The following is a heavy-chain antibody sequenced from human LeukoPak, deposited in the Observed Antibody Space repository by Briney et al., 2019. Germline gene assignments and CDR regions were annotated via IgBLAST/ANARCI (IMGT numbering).Heavy chain of an antibody. Sequence: GGSLRLSCAASGFTFSIYDMHWVRQAPGKGLEWVAFIRYDGSNKYYADSVKGRFTISRDNSKNTLYLQMNSLRAEDTAVYYCAKTGIDGNAFDIWGQGTMVTVSS. CDR2: IRYDGSNK. V-gene: IGHV3-30*02. CDR1: GFTFSIYD. J-gene: IGHJ3*02. CDR3: AKTGIDGNAFDI.